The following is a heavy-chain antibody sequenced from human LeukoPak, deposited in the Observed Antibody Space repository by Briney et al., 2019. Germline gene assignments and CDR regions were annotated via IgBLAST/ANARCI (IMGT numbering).Heavy chain of an antibody. CDR2: IYSSGIT. CDR3: ARQSVSSMYFDY. J-gene: IGHJ4*02. Sequence: PSETLSLTCTVSGGSISRYYWNWIRQPAGKGLEWIGRIYSSGITNYNPSLQSRVTMSIDTSKNQFSLKLSSVTAADTAVYYCARQSVSSMYFDYWGQGTLVTVSS. D-gene: IGHD1-26*01. V-gene: IGHV4-4*07. CDR1: GGSISRYY.